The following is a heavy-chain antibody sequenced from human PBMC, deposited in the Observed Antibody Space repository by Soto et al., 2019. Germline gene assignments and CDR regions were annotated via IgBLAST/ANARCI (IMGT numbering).Heavy chain of an antibody. CDR3: ARDQPGYSYGYGLGY. D-gene: IGHD5-18*01. J-gene: IGHJ4*02. V-gene: IGHV3-21*01. CDR1: GFTFSSYS. Sequence: EVQLVESGGGLVKPGGSLRLSCAASGFTFSSYSMNWVRQAPGKGLEWVSSISSSSSYIYYADSVKGRFTISRDNAKNSLYRQMHSLRAEDTAVYYCARDQPGYSYGYGLGYWGQGTLVTVSS. CDR2: ISSSSSYI.